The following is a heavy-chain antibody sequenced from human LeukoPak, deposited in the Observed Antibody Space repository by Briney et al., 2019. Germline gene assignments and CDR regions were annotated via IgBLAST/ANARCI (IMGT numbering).Heavy chain of an antibody. V-gene: IGHV3-30*18. D-gene: IGHD2-15*01. CDR1: GFTLSSYG. Sequence: GGSLRLSCAASGFTLSSYGMHWVRQAPGKGLEWVAVISYDGSNKYYADSVKGRFTISRDNSKNTLYLQMNSLRAEDTAVYYCAKAGGCSGGSCYFDYWGQGTLVTVSS. CDR3: AKAGGCSGGSCYFDY. J-gene: IGHJ4*02. CDR2: ISYDGSNK.